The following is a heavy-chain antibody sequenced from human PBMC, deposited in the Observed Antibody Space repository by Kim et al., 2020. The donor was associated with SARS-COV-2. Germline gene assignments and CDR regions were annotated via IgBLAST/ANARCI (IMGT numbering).Heavy chain of an antibody. V-gene: IGHV6-1*01. J-gene: IGHJ4*02. CDR3: ARGGYSSSWYYFDY. Sequence: AVSVERRITINTDTSKNQFYLQLNSVSPEDTAVYYCARGGYSSSWYYFDYWGKGTLVTVSS. D-gene: IGHD6-13*01.